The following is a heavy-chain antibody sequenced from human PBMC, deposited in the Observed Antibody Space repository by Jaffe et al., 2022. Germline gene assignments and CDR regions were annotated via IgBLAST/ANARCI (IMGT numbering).Heavy chain of an antibody. V-gene: IGHV3-15*01. Sequence: EVQLVESGGGLVKPGGSLRLSCAASGFTFSNAWMSWVRQAPGKGLEWVGRIKSKTDGGTTDYAAPVKGRFTISRDDSKNTLYLQMNSLKTEDTAVYYCTTDSRFLVVVPAAQSYASFYFDYWGQGTLVTVSS. CDR3: TTDSRFLVVVPAAQSYASFYFDY. D-gene: IGHD2-2*01. J-gene: IGHJ4*02. CDR2: IKSKTDGGTT. CDR1: GFTFSNAW.